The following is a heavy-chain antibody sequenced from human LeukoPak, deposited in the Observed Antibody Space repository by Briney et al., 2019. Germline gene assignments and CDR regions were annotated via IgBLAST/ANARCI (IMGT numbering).Heavy chain of an antibody. V-gene: IGHV3-7*01. CDR3: ARDFRLAPLYFYQNMDV. D-gene: IGHD6-19*01. CDR2: IKYDGSEK. CDR1: GLTFSDYW. J-gene: IGHJ6*03. Sequence: PGGSLSLSCVASGLTFSDYWMTWVRQTPGKGLEWVASIKYDGSEKQYADSVKGRFTISRDNAKNSMYLQMNSLRAEDTAVYYCARDFRLAPLYFYQNMDVWGQGTTVTVSS.